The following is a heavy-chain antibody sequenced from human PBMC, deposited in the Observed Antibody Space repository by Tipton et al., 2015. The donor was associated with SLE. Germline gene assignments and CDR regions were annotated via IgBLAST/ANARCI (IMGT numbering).Heavy chain of an antibody. J-gene: IGHJ4*02. Sequence: SLRLSCVVSGFTFSRYWMSWVRQAPGKGLEWVANINQDGSEKYHVDSAKGRFTISRDNSKNTVSLQMNSLRDEDPAMYYCAKDHKAYYGSGSRFDYWGQGTLVTVSS. V-gene: IGHV3-7*01. CDR3: AKDHKAYYGSGSRFDY. D-gene: IGHD3-10*01. CDR2: INQDGSEK. CDR1: GFTFSRYW.